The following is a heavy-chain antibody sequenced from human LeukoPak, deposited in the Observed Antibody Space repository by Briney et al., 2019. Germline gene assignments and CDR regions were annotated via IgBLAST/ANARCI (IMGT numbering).Heavy chain of an antibody. V-gene: IGHV3-48*03. D-gene: IGHD6-19*01. CDR3: GAGTGWRFDS. CDR1: GFTFSSYE. CDR2: ISSSGSTI. J-gene: IGHJ4*02. Sequence: QPGGSLRLSCAASGFTFSSYEMNWVRQAPGKGLEWVSYISSSGSTIYYADSVKGRFTISRDNAKNSLYLQMNSLRAEDTAVYTRGAGTGWRFDSWGQGTLLTVSS.